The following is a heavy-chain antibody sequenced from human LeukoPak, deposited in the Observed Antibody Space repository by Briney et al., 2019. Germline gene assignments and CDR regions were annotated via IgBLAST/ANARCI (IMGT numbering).Heavy chain of an antibody. V-gene: IGHV1-2*02. CDR3: ARSKDILTGYCFDY. D-gene: IGHD3-9*01. CDR1: GYTFTGYY. J-gene: IGHJ4*02. CDR2: INPNSGGT. Sequence: ASVKVSCKASGYTFTGYYMHWVRQAPGQGLEWMGWINPNSGGTNYAQKFQGRVTMTRDTSISTAYMELSRLRSDDTAVYYCARSKDILTGYCFDYWGQGTLVTVSS.